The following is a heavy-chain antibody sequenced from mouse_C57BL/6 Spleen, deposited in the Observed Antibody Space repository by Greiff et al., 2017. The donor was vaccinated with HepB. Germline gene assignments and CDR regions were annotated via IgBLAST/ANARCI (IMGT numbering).Heavy chain of an antibody. CDR1: GYTFTDYE. D-gene: IGHD2-4*01. CDR3: TRWRLYYDYDLDY. Sequence: VHLVESGAELVRPGASVTLSCKASGYTFTDYEMHWVKQTPVHGLEWIGAIDPETGGTAYNQKFKGKAILTADKSSSTAYMELRSLTSEDSAVYYCTRWRLYYDYDLDYWGQGTSVTVSS. CDR2: IDPETGGT. V-gene: IGHV1-15*01. J-gene: IGHJ4*01.